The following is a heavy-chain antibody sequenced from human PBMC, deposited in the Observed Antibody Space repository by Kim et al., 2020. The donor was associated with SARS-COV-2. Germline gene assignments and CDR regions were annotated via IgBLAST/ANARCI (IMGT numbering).Heavy chain of an antibody. V-gene: IGHV1-69*13. CDR1: GGTFSSYA. Sequence: SVKVSCKASGGTFSSYAISWVRQAPGQGLEWMGGIIPIFGTANYAQKFQGRVTITADESTSTAYMELSSLRSEDTAVYYCARFGVDTAMVSYYYYYGMDVWGQGTTVTVSS. CDR2: IIPIFGTA. D-gene: IGHD5-18*01. CDR3: ARFGVDTAMVSYYYYYGMDV. J-gene: IGHJ6*02.